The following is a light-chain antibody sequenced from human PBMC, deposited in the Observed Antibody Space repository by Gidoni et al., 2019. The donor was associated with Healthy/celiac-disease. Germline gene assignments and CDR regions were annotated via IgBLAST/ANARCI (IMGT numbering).Light chain of an antibody. CDR3: VLYMGSGIWV. V-gene: IGLV8-61*01. CDR1: SGSVSTSYY. Sequence: QTVVTQEPSFSVSPGGTVTLTCGLSSGSVSTSYYPSWYQQTPGQAPLTLIYSTNTRSSGVTDRFSGSILGNKAALTSTGAQADDESDYYCVLYMGSGIWVFGGGTKLTVL. CDR2: STN. J-gene: IGLJ3*02.